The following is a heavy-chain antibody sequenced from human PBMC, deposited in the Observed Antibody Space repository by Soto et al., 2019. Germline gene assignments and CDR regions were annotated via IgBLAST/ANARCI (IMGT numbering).Heavy chain of an antibody. CDR2: VYHTGST. CDR1: GGSISSSNW. J-gene: IGHJ4*02. CDR3: ARDHWWGPDASSFDS. D-gene: IGHD2-15*01. V-gene: IGHV4-4*02. Sequence: SETLSLTCAVSGGSISSSNWWSWVRQPPGQGLQWVGEVYHTGSTNYNPSLKSRVTVSKDKSKNQFSLKLSSVTAADTAVYYCARDHWWGPDASSFDSWGQGVVVTVSS.